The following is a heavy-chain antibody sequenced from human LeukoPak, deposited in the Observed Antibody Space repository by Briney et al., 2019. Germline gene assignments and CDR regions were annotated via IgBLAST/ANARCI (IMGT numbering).Heavy chain of an antibody. V-gene: IGHV4-4*02. D-gene: IGHD1-26*01. CDR2: TSLRGLT. CDR1: GGSISGTNW. Sequence: SETLSLTCGVSGGSISGTNWWSWVRQPPGQGLEWIGETSLRGLTNYNPSLRSRLTMSLDESKNQISLNLTSVTAADTAVYYCSRESGPFSPFGFWGQGTLVSVHS. J-gene: IGHJ4*02. CDR3: SRESGPFSPFGF.